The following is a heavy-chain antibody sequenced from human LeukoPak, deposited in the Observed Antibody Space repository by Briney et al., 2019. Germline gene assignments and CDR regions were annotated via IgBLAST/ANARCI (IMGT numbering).Heavy chain of an antibody. D-gene: IGHD2-15*01. V-gene: IGHV3-15*01. CDR3: TTEDIVVVVGAYDP. Sequence: GGSLRLSCAASGFTFDDYGMSWVRQAPGKGLEWVGRIKSKTDGGTTDYAAPVKGRFTISRDDSKNTLYLQMNSLKIEDTAVYYCTTEDIVVVVGAYDPWGQGTLVTVSS. CDR2: IKSKTDGGTT. J-gene: IGHJ5*02. CDR1: GFTFDDYG.